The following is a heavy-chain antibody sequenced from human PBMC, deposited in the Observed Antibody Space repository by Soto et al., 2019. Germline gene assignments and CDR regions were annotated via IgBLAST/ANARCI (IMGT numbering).Heavy chain of an antibody. D-gene: IGHD1-1*01. CDR2: IYYSGST. Sequence: QLQLQESGPGLVKPSETLSLTCTVSGGSISSSSYYWGWIRQPPGKGLEWIGSIYYSGSTYYNPSLKSRVTISVDTSKNQFSLKLSSVTAADTAVYYCARERWSEHGMDVWGQGTTVTVSS. J-gene: IGHJ6*02. V-gene: IGHV4-39*01. CDR1: GGSISSSSYY. CDR3: ARERWSEHGMDV.